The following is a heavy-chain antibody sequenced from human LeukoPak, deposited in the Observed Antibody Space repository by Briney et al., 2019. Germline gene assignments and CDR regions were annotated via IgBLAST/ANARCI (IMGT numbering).Heavy chain of an antibody. J-gene: IGHJ4*02. CDR3: AGDSSLDTAMDFDY. CDR1: GYTFTGYY. Sequence: EASVKVSCKASGYTFTGYYMHWVRQAPGQGLEWMGWINPNSGGTNYAQKFQGRVTMTRDTSISTAYMELSRLRSDDTAVYYCAGDSSLDTAMDFDYWGQGTLVTVSS. CDR2: INPNSGGT. D-gene: IGHD5-18*01. V-gene: IGHV1-2*02.